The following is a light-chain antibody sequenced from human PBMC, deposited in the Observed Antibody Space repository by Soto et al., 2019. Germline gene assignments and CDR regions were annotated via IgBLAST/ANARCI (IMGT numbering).Light chain of an antibody. Sequence: QPVLTQPPSASGPPGQRVPIFCSGSSSNIGSNYVYWYQQLPGTAPKLLIFGNNQRPSGVPDRFSGSKSGTSASLAISGLRSEDEADYYCAAWDDSLSGYVFGTGTKLTVL. V-gene: IGLV1-47*02. CDR3: AAWDDSLSGYV. CDR1: SSNIGSNY. J-gene: IGLJ1*01. CDR2: GNN.